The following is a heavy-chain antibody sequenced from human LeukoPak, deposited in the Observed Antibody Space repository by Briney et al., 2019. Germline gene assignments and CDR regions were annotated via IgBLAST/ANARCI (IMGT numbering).Heavy chain of an antibody. V-gene: IGHV3-23*01. J-gene: IGHJ4*02. CDR1: GFTFSSYA. CDR2: ISGSGGST. Sequence: GGSLRLSCAASGFTFSSYAMSWVRQAPGEGLEWVSAISGSGGSTYYADSVKGRFTISRDNAKNTLYLQMNSLRAEDTAVYYCARVGYDSSGYYYWGQGTLVTVSS. D-gene: IGHD3-22*01. CDR3: ARVGYDSSGYYY.